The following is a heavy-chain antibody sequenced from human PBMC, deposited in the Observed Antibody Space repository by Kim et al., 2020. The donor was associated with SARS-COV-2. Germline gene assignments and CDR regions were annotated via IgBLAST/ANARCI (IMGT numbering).Heavy chain of an antibody. CDR3: TTFFGSGPNWFDP. D-gene: IGHD3-10*01. Sequence: YASPAKGRCTSSRNDTKNTLYLQMDSLKPEDTAVYYCTTFFGSGPNWFDPWGQGTLVTVSS. J-gene: IGHJ5*02. V-gene: IGHV3-15*01.